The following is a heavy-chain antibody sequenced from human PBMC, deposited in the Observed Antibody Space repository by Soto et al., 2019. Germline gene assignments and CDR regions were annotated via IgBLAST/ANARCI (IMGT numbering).Heavy chain of an antibody. J-gene: IGHJ4*02. Sequence: TLSLTCTVSGGSISSGGYHWSWIRQHPGKGLEWIGYIYYSGSTYYNPSLKSRVTISVDTSKNQFSLKLGSVTAADTAGYYGARPPLGSGPLFRYFAWSPRFDYWGQGTLVTVSS. CDR1: GGSISSGGYH. D-gene: IGHD3-9*01. V-gene: IGHV4-31*03. CDR2: IYYSGST. CDR3: ARPPLGSGPLFRYFAWSPRFDY.